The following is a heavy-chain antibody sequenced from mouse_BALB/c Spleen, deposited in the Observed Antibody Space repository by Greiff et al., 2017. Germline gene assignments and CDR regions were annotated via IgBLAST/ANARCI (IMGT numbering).Heavy chain of an antibody. CDR3: ARQGYGNWFAY. V-gene: IGHV5-12-2*01. Sequence: DVKLVESGGGLVQPGGSLKLSCAASGFTFSSYTMSWVRQTPEKRLEWVAYISNGGGSTYYPDTVKGRFTISRDNAKNTLYLQMSSLKSEDTAMYYCARQGYGNWFAYWGQGTLVTVSA. CDR1: GFTFSSYT. CDR2: ISNGGGST. D-gene: IGHD2-10*02. J-gene: IGHJ3*01.